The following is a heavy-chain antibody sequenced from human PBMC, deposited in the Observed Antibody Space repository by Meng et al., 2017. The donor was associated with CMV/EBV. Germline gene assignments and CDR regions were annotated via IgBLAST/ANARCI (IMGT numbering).Heavy chain of an antibody. D-gene: IGHD2-2*02. Sequence: GESLKISCAASGFTFSSYEMNWVRQAPGKGLEWVSYISSSGSTIYYADSVKGRFTISRDNAKNSLYLQMSSLRAEDTAVYYCARDYCSSTSCYREGDYYYYYGMDVWGQGTTVTVSS. CDR3: ARDYCSSTSCYREGDYYYYYGMDV. CDR2: ISSSGSTI. V-gene: IGHV3-48*03. CDR1: GFTFSSYE. J-gene: IGHJ6*02.